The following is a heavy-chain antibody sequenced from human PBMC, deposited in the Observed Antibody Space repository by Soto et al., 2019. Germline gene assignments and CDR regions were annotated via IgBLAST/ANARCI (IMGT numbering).Heavy chain of an antibody. V-gene: IGHV3-30*18. J-gene: IGHJ4*02. D-gene: IGHD3-10*01. CDR3: AKAPGVLFEMTY. Sequence: QVQLVESGGGVVQPGRSLRLSCAASGFTFSSYGMHWVRQAPGKGLEWVAVISYDGSNKYYADSVKGRFTISRDNSKNTLYLQMNSLRAEDTAVYYCAKAPGVLFEMTYWGQGTLVTVSS. CDR2: ISYDGSNK. CDR1: GFTFSSYG.